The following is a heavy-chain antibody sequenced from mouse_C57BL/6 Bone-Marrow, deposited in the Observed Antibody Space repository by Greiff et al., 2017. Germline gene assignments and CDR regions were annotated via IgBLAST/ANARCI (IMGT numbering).Heavy chain of an antibody. CDR1: GYAFSSSW. Sequence: VQLQQSGPELVKPGASVKISCKASGYAFSSSWMNWVKQRPGKGLEWIGRIYPGDGDTNYNGKFKGKATLTADKSSSTAYMQLSSLTSEDSAVYFCARRGQLGLIFAYWGQGTLVTVSA. J-gene: IGHJ3*01. V-gene: IGHV1-82*01. D-gene: IGHD3-2*01. CDR2: IYPGDGDT. CDR3: ARRGQLGLIFAY.